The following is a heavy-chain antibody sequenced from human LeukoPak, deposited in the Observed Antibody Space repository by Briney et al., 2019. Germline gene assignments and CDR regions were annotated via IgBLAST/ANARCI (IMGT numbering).Heavy chain of an antibody. D-gene: IGHD3-3*01. CDR2: IYYSGST. CDR1: GGSISSYY. V-gene: IGHV4-59*12. J-gene: IGHJ3*02. Sequence: KPSETLSLTCTVSGGSISSYYWSWIRQPPGKGLEWIGYIYYSGSTNYNPSLKSRVTISVDTSKNQFSLKLSSVTAADTAVYYCARVWGYDFWSPQGPGGTGRNAFDIWGQGTMVTVSS. CDR3: ARVWGYDFWSPQGPGGTGRNAFDI.